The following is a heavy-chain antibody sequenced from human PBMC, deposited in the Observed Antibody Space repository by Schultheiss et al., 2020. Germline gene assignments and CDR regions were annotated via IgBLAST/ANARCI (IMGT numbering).Heavy chain of an antibody. CDR3: ARRGGATRRGFDY. CDR1: GGSITSYY. V-gene: IGHV4-59*01. D-gene: IGHD1-26*01. Sequence: SETLSLTCTVSGGSITSYYWSWIRQPPGKGLEWIGYMYYSGITNYNPSLKSRVTISVDTSKSQFSLKLSSVTAADTAVYYCARRGGATRRGFDYWGQGTLVTVSS. CDR2: MYYSGIT. J-gene: IGHJ4*02.